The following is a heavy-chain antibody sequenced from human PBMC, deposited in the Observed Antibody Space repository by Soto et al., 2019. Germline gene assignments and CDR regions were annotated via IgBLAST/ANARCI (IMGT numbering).Heavy chain of an antibody. V-gene: IGHV3-23*01. CDR3: AKQMGTWVDTAIDF. CDR1: EVSFTSYA. Sequence: GALRLSCFAPEVSFTSYAMTLVLLPPGKGLQWVAALSHYGGNIYYRDSVRGRFTISRDNSKNTFYLQMHSLKGEDTAVYFCAKQMGTWVDTAIDFWGQGTQVTVSS. CDR2: LSHYGGNI. J-gene: IGHJ4*02. D-gene: IGHD1-1*01.